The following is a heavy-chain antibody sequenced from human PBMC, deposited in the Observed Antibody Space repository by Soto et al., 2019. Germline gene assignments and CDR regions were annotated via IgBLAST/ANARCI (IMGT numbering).Heavy chain of an antibody. CDR2: VSHDGTNK. CDR3: ATEITPKVGSRNCYYNAIDV. V-gene: IGHV3-30*03. J-gene: IGHJ6*02. CDR1: GFTFSNYA. Sequence: GGSLRLSCAVSGFTFSNYAMHWVRQAPGKGLEWVAVVSHDGTNKHYADSVKGRFTVSRDNSKDTVYLQMNSLRVEDTGVYSCATEITPKVGSRNCYYNAIDVPDQATTRTVSS. D-gene: IGHD2-2*01.